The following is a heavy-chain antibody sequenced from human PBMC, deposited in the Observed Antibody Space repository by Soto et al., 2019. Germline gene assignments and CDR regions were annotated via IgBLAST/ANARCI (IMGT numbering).Heavy chain of an antibody. J-gene: IGHJ4*02. V-gene: IGHV4-31*03. CDR3: ARLAWSRDYYDSSGYPDY. Sequence: PSKTLSLTCTVSGGSISSGGYYWSWIRQHPGKGLEWIGYIYYSGSTYYNPSLKSRVTISVDTSKNQFSLKLSSVTAADTAVYYCARLAWSRDYYDSSGYPDYWGQGTLVTVSS. CDR1: GGSISSGGYY. CDR2: IYYSGST. D-gene: IGHD3-22*01.